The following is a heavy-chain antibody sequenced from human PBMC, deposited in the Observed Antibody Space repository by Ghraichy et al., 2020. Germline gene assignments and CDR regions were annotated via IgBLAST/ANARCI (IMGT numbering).Heavy chain of an antibody. CDR1: GFTFSSYA. V-gene: IGHV3-23*01. J-gene: IGHJ4*02. CDR3: AKDRPYGSGSYYAIFDY. Sequence: GGSLRLSCAASGFTFSSYAMSWVRQAPGKGLEWVSAISGSGGSTYYADSVKGRFTISRDNSKNTLYLQMNSLRAEDTAVYYCAKDRPYGSGSYYAIFDYWGQGTLVTVSS. D-gene: IGHD3-10*01. CDR2: ISGSGGST.